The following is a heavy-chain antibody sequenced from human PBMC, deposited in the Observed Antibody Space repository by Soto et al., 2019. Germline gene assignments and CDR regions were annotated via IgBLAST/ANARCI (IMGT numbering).Heavy chain of an antibody. CDR2: IDPSDSYT. CDR1: GYSFTSYW. CDR3: ARSPGGYTSGWYKWYFDD. V-gene: IGHV5-10-1*01. Sequence: GESLKISCKGSGYSFTSYWISWVRQMPGKGLEWMGRIDPSDSYTNYSPSFQGHVTISADKSISTAYLQWSSLKASDTAMYYCARSPGGYTSGWYKWYFDDWGQGTLVTVSS. D-gene: IGHD6-19*01. J-gene: IGHJ4*02.